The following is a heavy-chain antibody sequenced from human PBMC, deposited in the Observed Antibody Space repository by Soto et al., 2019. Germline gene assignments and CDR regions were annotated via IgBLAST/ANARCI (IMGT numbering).Heavy chain of an antibody. V-gene: IGHV1-2*02. CDR1: GYIFTGYY. CDR3: GRGRSGELVIFY. CDR2: IGPNRGDT. Sequence: QVQLVQSGAEVKNSGASVKVSCKASGYIFTGYYIHWVRQAPGQGPEWMGEIGPNRGDTRYAQKLQGRVTMTRDTSITTVYMELSNLSPDDTAMYYCGRGRSGELVIFYWGQGTLVTVYS. D-gene: IGHD1-7*01. J-gene: IGHJ4*02.